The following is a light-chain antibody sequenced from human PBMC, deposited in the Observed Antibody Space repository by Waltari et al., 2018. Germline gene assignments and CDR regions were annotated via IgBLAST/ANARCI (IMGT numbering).Light chain of an antibody. Sequence: QSVLTQPPSVSAAPGQRVTISCSGGSSNIGNNYVFWYRQFPGTAPKLLVYEDDARSSGIPGRFSGSKSGTSATLDITGLQAGDEADYYCGTWDSSLSGAVFGGGTHLTVL. J-gene: IGLJ7*01. CDR2: EDD. V-gene: IGLV1-51*02. CDR1: SSNIGNNY. CDR3: GTWDSSLSGAV.